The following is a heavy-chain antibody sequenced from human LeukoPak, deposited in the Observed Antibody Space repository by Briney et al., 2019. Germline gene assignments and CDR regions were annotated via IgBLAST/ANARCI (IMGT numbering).Heavy chain of an antibody. CDR3: AREPDA. V-gene: IGHV4-39*07. CDR2: VHHTGRA. CDR1: GDSISGSNYH. Sequence: PSETLSLTCTVSGDSISGSNYHWGWIRQPPGKGLEWLGTVHHTGRAFYNPSLRGRTTVSVDTSKNEFSLKLTSVTAADTALYYCAREPDAWGQGILVIVSS. J-gene: IGHJ5*02.